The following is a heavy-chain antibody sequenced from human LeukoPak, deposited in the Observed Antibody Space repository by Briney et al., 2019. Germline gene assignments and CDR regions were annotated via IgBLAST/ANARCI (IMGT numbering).Heavy chain of an antibody. J-gene: IGHJ6*02. CDR3: ASSLPHCSGGSCYSDHYYGMDV. CDR1: GGSISSYY. V-gene: IGHV4-59*01. CDR2: IYYSGST. D-gene: IGHD2-15*01. Sequence: SETLSLTCTVSGGSISSYYWSWIRQPPGKGLEWIGYIYYSGSTNYNPSLKSRVTISVDTSKNQFSLKLSSVTAADTAVYYCASSLPHCSGGSCYSDHYYGMDVWGQGTTVTVSS.